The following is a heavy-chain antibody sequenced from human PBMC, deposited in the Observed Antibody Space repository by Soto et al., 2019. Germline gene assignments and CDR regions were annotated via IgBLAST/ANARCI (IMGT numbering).Heavy chain of an antibody. J-gene: IGHJ6*02. CDR3: ARSSATPNGWWGFGLDV. Sequence: QVQLVESGGGLVKPVGSLRLSCAASGFTFIDYYMTWIRQAPGKGLEWVSYISSSSTNTINYADSVKGRFTISRDNAKNSLYLHINSLRAEDTAVYYCARSSATPNGWWGFGLDVWGQGTSVIVSS. CDR1: GFTFIDYY. CDR2: ISSSSTNTI. D-gene: IGHD2-15*01. V-gene: IGHV3-11*01.